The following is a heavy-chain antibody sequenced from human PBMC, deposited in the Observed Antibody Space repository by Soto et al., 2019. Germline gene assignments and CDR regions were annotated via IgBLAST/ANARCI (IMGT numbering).Heavy chain of an antibody. Sequence: QVQLVQSGAEVKEPGASVKVSCRASGYTFTNFAIHWVRQAPGQRLEWMGWLNPGNGNTKYPHKFHGRVPVTSDPSASTAYMFLSTLRSEDTAVYCCARDQGIPYCGGDCYSDWLFDLWARGTLVTVSS. CDR3: ARDQGIPYCGGDCYSDWLFDL. D-gene: IGHD2-21*01. CDR1: GYTFTNFA. J-gene: IGHJ2*01. CDR2: LNPGNGNT. V-gene: IGHV1-3*01.